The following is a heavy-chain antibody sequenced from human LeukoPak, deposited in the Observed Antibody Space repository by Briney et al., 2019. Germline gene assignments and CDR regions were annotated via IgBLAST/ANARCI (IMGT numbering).Heavy chain of an antibody. V-gene: IGHV4-61*01. Sequence: SETLSLTCTVSGGSISSGSYYWSWIRQPPGKGLEWIGYIYYSGSTNYNPSLKSRVTISVDTSKNQFSLKLSSVTAADTAVYYCARESMVRGAGRYNWFDPWGQGTLVTVSS. CDR3: ARESMVRGAGRYNWFDP. CDR1: GGSISSGSYY. D-gene: IGHD3-10*01. CDR2: IYYSGST. J-gene: IGHJ5*02.